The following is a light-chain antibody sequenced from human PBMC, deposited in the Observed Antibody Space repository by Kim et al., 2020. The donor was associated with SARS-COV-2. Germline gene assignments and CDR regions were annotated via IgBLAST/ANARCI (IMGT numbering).Light chain of an antibody. CDR3: QQRSNWPPMT. CDR1: QGVSSY. Sequence: FPGERANPSCRASQGVSSYLAWYQQKPGQAPRLLIYDASNRATGIPARFSGSGSGTDFTLTISSLEPEDFAVYYCQQRSNWPPMTFGQGTKVDIK. V-gene: IGKV3-11*01. J-gene: IGKJ1*01. CDR2: DAS.